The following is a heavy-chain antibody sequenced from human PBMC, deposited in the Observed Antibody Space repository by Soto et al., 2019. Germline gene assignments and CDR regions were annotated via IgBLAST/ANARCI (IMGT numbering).Heavy chain of an antibody. CDR3: ARDRADIVVVPAGRDAFDI. J-gene: IGHJ3*02. V-gene: IGHV1-18*01. D-gene: IGHD2-2*01. CDR2: ISAYNGNT. Sequence: ASVKVSCKASGYTFTSYGISWVRQAPGQGLEWMGWISAYNGNTNYAQKLQGRVTMTTDTSTSTAYMELRSLRSDDTAVYYCARDRADIVVVPAGRDAFDIWGQGTMVTVSS. CDR1: GYTFTSYG.